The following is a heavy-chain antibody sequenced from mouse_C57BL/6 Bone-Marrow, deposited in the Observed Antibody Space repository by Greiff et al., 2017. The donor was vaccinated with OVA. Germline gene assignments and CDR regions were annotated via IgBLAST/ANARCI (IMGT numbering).Heavy chain of an antibody. CDR3: ARRGITTKDYFDY. Sequence: EVKLVESGPELVKPGASVKMSCKASGYTFTDYNMHWVKQSHGKSLEWIGYINPNNGGTSYNQKFKGKATLTVNKSSSTAYMELRSLTSEDSAVYYCARRGITTKDYFDYWGQGTTLTVSS. CDR1: GYTFTDYN. J-gene: IGHJ2*01. D-gene: IGHD1-1*01. V-gene: IGHV1-22*01. CDR2: INPNNGGT.